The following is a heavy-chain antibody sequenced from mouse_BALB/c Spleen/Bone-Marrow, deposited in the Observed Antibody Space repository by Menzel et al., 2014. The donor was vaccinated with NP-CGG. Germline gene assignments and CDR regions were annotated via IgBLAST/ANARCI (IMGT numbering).Heavy chain of an antibody. CDR1: EYEFPSHD. CDR3: ARHANWDWFAY. V-gene: IGHV5-2*01. Sequence: VQLQQSGGGLVQPGESLKLSCESNEYEFPSHDMSWVRKTPEKRLELVAATNSDGGSTYYPDTMERRVIISRDNTKKTLYLQMSSLRSDDTALYYCARHANWDWFAYWGQGTLVTVSA. CDR2: TNSDGGST. D-gene: IGHD4-1*01. J-gene: IGHJ3*01.